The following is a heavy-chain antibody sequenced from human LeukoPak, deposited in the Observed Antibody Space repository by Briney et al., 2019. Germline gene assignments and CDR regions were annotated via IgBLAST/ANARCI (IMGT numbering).Heavy chain of an antibody. D-gene: IGHD3-3*01. CDR1: GGSTSSGDYY. V-gene: IGHV4-30-4*01. Sequence: SQTLSLPCTVSGGSTSSGDYYWSWIRPPPGKGLEWIGYIYYSGSTYYNPSLKSRVTISVDTSKNQFSLKLSSVTAADTAVYYCARVGAAVYWGQGTLVTVSS. J-gene: IGHJ4*02. CDR2: IYYSGST. CDR3: ARVGAAVY.